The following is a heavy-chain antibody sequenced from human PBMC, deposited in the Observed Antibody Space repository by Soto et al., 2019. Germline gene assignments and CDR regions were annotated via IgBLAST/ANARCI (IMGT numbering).Heavy chain of an antibody. CDR2: ISYDGSNK. CDR1: GFTFSSYG. J-gene: IGHJ6*02. D-gene: IGHD3-3*01. CDR3: AKDIIPGGLDDGMDV. V-gene: IGHV3-30*18. Sequence: QVQLVESGGGVVQPGRSLRLSCAASGFTFSSYGMHWVRQAPGKGLEWVAVISYDGSNKYYADSVKGRFTISRDNSKNTLYLQMNSLRAEDTAVYYCAKDIIPGGLDDGMDVWGQGTTVTVSS.